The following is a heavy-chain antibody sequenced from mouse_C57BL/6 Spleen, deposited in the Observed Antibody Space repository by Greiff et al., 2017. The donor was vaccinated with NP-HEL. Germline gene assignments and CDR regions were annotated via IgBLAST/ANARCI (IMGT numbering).Heavy chain of an antibody. CDR1: GYTFTDYY. D-gene: IGHD1-1*01. Sequence: QVQLQQSGAELVRPGASVKLSCKASGYTFTDYYINWVKQRPGQGLEWIARIYPGSGNTYYNEKFKGKATLTAEKSSSTAYMQLSSLTSADSAVYFCAREYDGSSYDAMDYWGQGTSVTVSS. J-gene: IGHJ4*01. V-gene: IGHV1-76*01. CDR2: IYPGSGNT. CDR3: AREYDGSSYDAMDY.